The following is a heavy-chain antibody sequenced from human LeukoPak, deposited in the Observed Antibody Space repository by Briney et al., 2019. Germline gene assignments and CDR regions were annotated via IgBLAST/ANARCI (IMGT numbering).Heavy chain of an antibody. D-gene: IGHD3-16*02. Sequence: SGGSLRLSCAASGFTFSSYSMNWVRQAPGKGLEWVSSISSSSSYIYYADSVKGRFTISRDNAKNSLYLQMNSLRAEDTAVYYCARDLMITFGGVIGSFDYWGQGTLVTVSS. J-gene: IGHJ4*02. CDR3: ARDLMITFGGVIGSFDY. CDR2: ISSSSSYI. V-gene: IGHV3-21*01. CDR1: GFTFSSYS.